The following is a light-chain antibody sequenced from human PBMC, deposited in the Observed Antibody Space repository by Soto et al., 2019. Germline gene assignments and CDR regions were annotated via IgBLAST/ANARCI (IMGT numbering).Light chain of an antibody. J-gene: IGKJ1*01. CDR1: QSISNR. Sequence: DIQMTQSPSTLFASVGDGVTITCRASQSISNRLAWYQQKPGEAPKYLIYDASTLDSGAPSRFSGSGSGTEFTLSISSLQPDDFATYYCQQYNSYPWTFGQGTKVEI. V-gene: IGKV1-5*01. CDR3: QQYNSYPWT. CDR2: DAS.